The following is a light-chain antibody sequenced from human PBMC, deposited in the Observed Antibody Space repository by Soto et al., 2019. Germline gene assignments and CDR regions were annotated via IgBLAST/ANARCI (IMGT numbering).Light chain of an antibody. CDR2: DAS. CDR1: QGISSW. V-gene: IGKV1-5*01. CDR3: QQYNSYPLT. J-gene: IGKJ4*01. Sequence: DIQMTQSPSTLSASVGDRVTITCRASQGISSWLAWYQQKPGKAPKLLIYDASSLESGVPSRFSGRGSGTAFTITISSLQPDEFATYYCQQYNSYPLTFGGGTKVEIK.